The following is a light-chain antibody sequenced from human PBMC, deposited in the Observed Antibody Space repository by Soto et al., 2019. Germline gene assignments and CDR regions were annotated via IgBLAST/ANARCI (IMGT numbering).Light chain of an antibody. CDR2: GVT. Sequence: VLTQPASVSGSPGQSITIFCTGTNSDVGGYNYVSWYHQHPGKAPKLIIYGVTNRPSGVSDRFSGSKSGYTASLTISGLQADDEADYYCSSYTSSSTLVFGTGTKVAVL. CDR3: SSYTSSSTLV. V-gene: IGLV2-14*01. CDR1: NSDVGGYNY. J-gene: IGLJ1*01.